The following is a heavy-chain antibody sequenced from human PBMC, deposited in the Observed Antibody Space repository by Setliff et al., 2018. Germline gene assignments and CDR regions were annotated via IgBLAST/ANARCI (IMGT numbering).Heavy chain of an antibody. CDR1: GYTLTELS. D-gene: IGHD2-2*02. Sequence: ASVKVSCKVSGYTLTELSMHWVRQAPGKGLEWMGGFDPEDGETIYAQKFQGRVTMTRDTSTSTVYMELSSLRSEDTAVYYCARDSRGLVPAAIKGSYYYYGMDVWGQGTTVTVSS. CDR2: FDPEDGET. CDR3: ARDSRGLVPAAIKGSYYYYGMDV. V-gene: IGHV1-24*01. J-gene: IGHJ6*02.